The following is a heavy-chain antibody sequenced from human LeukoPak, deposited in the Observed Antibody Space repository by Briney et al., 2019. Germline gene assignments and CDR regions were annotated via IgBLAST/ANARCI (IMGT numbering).Heavy chain of an antibody. CDR3: ARRETWGYSYGRKNWFDP. CDR2: IYPGDSDT. D-gene: IGHD5-18*01. V-gene: IGHV5-51*01. Sequence: GESLKISCKGSGYSFTSYWIGWVRQMPGKGLEWMGIIYPGDSDTRYSPSFQGQVTISADKSISTAYLQWSSLKASDTAMYYCARRETWGYSYGRKNWFDPWGQGTLVTVSS. CDR1: GYSFTSYW. J-gene: IGHJ5*02.